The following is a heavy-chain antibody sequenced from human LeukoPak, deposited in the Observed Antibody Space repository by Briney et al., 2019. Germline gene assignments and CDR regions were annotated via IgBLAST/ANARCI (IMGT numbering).Heavy chain of an antibody. Sequence: SETLSLTCTVSGGSISSSTYFWGWIRQPPGKGLEWIGSIYYSGSTYYNPSLRSRLTTSIHMSKNQFSLKLTSVTAADTAVYYCARVEGSSSAWRDAFDIWGQGTVVTVSS. CDR1: GGSISSSTYF. V-gene: IGHV4-39*02. D-gene: IGHD6-19*01. CDR2: IYYSGST. CDR3: ARVEGSSSAWRDAFDI. J-gene: IGHJ3*02.